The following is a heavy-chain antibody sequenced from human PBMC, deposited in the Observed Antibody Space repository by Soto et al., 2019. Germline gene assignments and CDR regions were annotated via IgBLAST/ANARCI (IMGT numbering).Heavy chain of an antibody. D-gene: IGHD2-2*01. CDR2: IYYSGST. J-gene: IGHJ6*02. CDR1: GGSISSGDYY. Sequence: SETLSLTCTVSGGSISSGDYYWSWIRQPPGKGLEWIGYIYYSGSTYYNPSLKSRVTISVDTSKNQFSLKLSSVTAADTAVYYCARLLGYCSSTSCSPHYYYGMDVWGQGTPVTVSS. V-gene: IGHV4-30-4*01. CDR3: ARLLGYCSSTSCSPHYYYGMDV.